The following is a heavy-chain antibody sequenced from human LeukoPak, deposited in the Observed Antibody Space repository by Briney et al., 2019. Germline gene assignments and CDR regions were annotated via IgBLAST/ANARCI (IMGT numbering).Heavy chain of an antibody. J-gene: IGHJ4*02. D-gene: IGHD3-16*01. Sequence: GGSLRLSCAASGLSFSTFAMSWVRQGPARGLEWVSSLRGNGETFFAESVKGRFTLSSDSSRNTVYLHLNNLKVEDTAMYYCARASWVSSTDAVRWGQGTLVTVSS. V-gene: IGHV3-23*01. CDR3: ARASWVSSTDAVR. CDR1: GLSFSTFA. CDR2: LRGNGET.